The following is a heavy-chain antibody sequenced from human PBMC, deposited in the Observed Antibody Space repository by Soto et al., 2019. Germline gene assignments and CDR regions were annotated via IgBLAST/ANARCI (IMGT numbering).Heavy chain of an antibody. V-gene: IGHV3-15*01. CDR1: GFTFSNAW. CDR2: IKSKTDGGTT. D-gene: IGHD5-12*01. CDR3: TTDLLGGEWLRLVNYFDY. Sequence: GGSLRLSCAASGFTFSNAWMSWVRQAPGKGLEWVGRIKSKTDGGTTDYAAPVKGRFTISRDDSKNTLYLQMNSLKTEDTAVYYCTTDLLGGEWLRLVNYFDYWGQGTLVTVSS. J-gene: IGHJ4*02.